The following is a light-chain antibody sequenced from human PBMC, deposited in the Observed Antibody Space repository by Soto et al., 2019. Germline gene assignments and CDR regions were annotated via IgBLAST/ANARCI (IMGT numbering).Light chain of an antibody. J-gene: IGKJ1*01. CDR1: QGISTY. Sequence: DIQMTQSPSSLSASVGDRVTITCRASQGISTYLNWYQQKPGKAPKLLIYAASSLQSGVPSRFSGSGSETDFTLTISSLQPEDFATYSCQQSYNTTWTFGQGTKVETK. V-gene: IGKV1-39*01. CDR3: QQSYNTTWT. CDR2: AAS.